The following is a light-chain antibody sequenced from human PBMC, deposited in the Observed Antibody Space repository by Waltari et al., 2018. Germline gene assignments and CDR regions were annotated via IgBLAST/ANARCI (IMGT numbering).Light chain of an antibody. CDR1: LAMSTW. CDR2: DAS. Sequence: DIQMTQSPSSVSASVGARITITCRASLAMSTWLAWYQQKPGKAPKLLIYDASKLKSGVPSRFSGSGSGTDFTLTISSLQPEDFATYYCQPTNGFPLTFGGGTKVEIK. CDR3: QPTNGFPLT. J-gene: IGKJ4*01. V-gene: IGKV1-12*01.